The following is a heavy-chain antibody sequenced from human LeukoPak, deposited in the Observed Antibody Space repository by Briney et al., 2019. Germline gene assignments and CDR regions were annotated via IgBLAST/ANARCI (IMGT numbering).Heavy chain of an antibody. CDR1: EFSVCSNY. Sequence: GGSLRLSCAASEFSVCSNYMTWVRQAPGKGLEWVSLIYSGGSTYYADSVKGRFTISRDNSKNTLYLQMNSLRAEDTAVYYCARGTYYYDSSGYFAGFQHWGQGTLVTVSS. D-gene: IGHD3-22*01. CDR2: IYSGGST. CDR3: ARGTYYYDSSGYFAGFQH. J-gene: IGHJ1*01. V-gene: IGHV3-66*01.